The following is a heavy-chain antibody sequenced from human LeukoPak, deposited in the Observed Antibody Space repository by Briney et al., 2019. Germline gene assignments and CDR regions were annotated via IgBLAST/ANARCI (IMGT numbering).Heavy chain of an antibody. J-gene: IGHJ5*02. CDR2: ISGSGGST. D-gene: IGHD2-8*01. CDR3: AKDLGVAP. CDR1: GFTFSSYW. V-gene: IGHV3-23*01. Sequence: PGGSLRLSCAASGFTFSSYWMHWVRQAPGKGLEWVSAISGSGGSTYYADSVRGRFTISRDNSKNALYLQMNSLRAEDTAEYYCAKDLGVAPWGQGTLVTVSS.